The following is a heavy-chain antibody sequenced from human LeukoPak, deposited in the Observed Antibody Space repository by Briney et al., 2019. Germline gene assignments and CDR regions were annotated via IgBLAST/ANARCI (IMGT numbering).Heavy chain of an antibody. V-gene: IGHV1-46*01. D-gene: IGHD3-22*01. Sequence: ASVKVSCKASGYTFTSYYMHWVRQAPGQGLEWMGIINPSGGSTSYAQKFQGRVTMTRDTSTSTVYMELSSLRSEDTAVYYCARSMGDSSGYYYVPFDYWGQGTLVTVSS. J-gene: IGHJ4*02. CDR1: GYTFTSYY. CDR3: ARSMGDSSGYYYVPFDY. CDR2: INPSGGST.